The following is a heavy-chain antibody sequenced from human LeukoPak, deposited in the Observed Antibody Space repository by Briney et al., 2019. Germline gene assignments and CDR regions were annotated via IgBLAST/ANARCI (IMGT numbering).Heavy chain of an antibody. D-gene: IGHD2-2*01. CDR3: ARIGEYCSSTSCEDFDY. V-gene: IGHV3-53*01. Sequence: GGSLRLSCAASGFTVSSNYMSWVRQAPGKGLEWVSVIYSGGSTYYADSVKGRFTISRDNSKNTLYLQMNSLRAEDTAVYYCARIGEYCSSTSCEDFDYWGQGTLVTVSS. CDR2: IYSGGST. J-gene: IGHJ4*02. CDR1: GFTVSSNY.